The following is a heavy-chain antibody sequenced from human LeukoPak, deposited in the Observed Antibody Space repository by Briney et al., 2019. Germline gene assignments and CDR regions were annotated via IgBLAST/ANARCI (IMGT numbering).Heavy chain of an antibody. CDR1: GYTFTGHY. V-gene: IGHV1-2*02. CDR2: INPNSGGT. J-gene: IGHJ5*02. Sequence: ASVKVSCKASGYTFTGHYMHWVRQAPGQGLEWMGWINPNSGGTNYAQKFQGRVTMTRDTSISTAYMELSRLRSDDTAVYYCARDPYRRQQPGKINWFDPWGQGTLVTVSS. CDR3: ARDPYRRQQPGKINWFDP. D-gene: IGHD6-13*01.